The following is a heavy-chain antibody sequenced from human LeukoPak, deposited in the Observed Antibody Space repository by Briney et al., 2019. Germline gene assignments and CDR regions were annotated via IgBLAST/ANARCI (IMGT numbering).Heavy chain of an antibody. J-gene: IGHJ4*02. CDR3: ARGAYSSGWAYFDH. D-gene: IGHD6-19*01. CDR1: GFTFSDYS. CDR2: ISFSVNTK. Sequence: GGSLRLSCAASGFTFSDYSMNWDRQAPGKGLEWVSYISFSVNTKYYGDSVKGRFTISRDNAKNSLYLHMDSLRAEDTAVYYCARGAYSSGWAYFDHWGQGTLVTVSS. V-gene: IGHV3-48*04.